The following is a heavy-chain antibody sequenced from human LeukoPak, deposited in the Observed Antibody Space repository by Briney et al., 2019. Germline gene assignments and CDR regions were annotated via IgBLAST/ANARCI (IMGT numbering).Heavy chain of an antibody. CDR1: GFTFSSYA. D-gene: IGHD4-17*01. V-gene: IGHV3-23*01. CDR2: ISGSGGST. J-gene: IGHJ3*02. CDR3: AKDLPGGDYVSGAFDI. Sequence: GGSLRLSCAASGFTFSSYAMSWVRQAPGKGLEWVSAISGSGGSTYCADSVKGRFTISRDNSKNTLYLQMNSLRAEDTAVYYCAKDLPGGDYVSGAFDIWGQGTMVTVSS.